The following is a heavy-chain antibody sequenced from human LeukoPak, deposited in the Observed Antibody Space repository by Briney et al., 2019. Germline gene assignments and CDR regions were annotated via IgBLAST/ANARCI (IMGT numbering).Heavy chain of an antibody. CDR1: GFSFDDYG. CDR2: ISGDGSTI. J-gene: IGHJ4*02. Sequence: GGSLRLSCAASGFSFDDYGMSWVRQVPGKGLEWVSYISGDGSTIYIADSVKGRFTISRDNAKNSLYLQMNSLRAEDTAIYYCARGQNTAVTGADNWGQGTLVTVSS. V-gene: IGHV3-48*04. D-gene: IGHD6-19*01. CDR3: ARGQNTAVTGADN.